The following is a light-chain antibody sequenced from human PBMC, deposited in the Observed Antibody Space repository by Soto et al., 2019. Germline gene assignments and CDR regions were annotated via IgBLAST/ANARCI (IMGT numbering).Light chain of an antibody. CDR3: SSFATSGTTVI. J-gene: IGLJ2*01. V-gene: IGLV2-14*01. CDR1: SSDIGAYNY. CDR2: EVT. Sequence: QSALTQPASVSGSPGQSITISCTGTSSDIGAYNYVSWYQQHPGKAPKLLIYEVTNRPSGISDRFSGSKSGNTASLTISGLQAEDESDYYCSSFATSGTTVIFGGGTQLTVL.